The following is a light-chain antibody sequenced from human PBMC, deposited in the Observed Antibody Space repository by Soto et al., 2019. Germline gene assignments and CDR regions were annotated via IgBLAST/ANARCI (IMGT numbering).Light chain of an antibody. CDR1: QRISTW. Sequence: DIQMTQSPSTRSGAVGGGFTITCRASQRISTWLAWYQQKPGKAPKLLISDASSLETGVPSRFSGSGSGTEFTLTINSLQPDDFATYYCQQYKSYWTFGQGTKVDIK. CDR2: DAS. CDR3: QQYKSYWT. V-gene: IGKV1-5*01. J-gene: IGKJ1*01.